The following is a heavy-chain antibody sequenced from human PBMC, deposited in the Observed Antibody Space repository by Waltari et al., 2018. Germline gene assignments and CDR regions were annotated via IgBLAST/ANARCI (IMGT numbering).Heavy chain of an antibody. Sequence: QVQLQQWGAGLLKPSETLSLTCAVYGGSFSGYYWSWIRQPPGKGLEWIGEINHSGSTNCNPSPKSRVTISVATSKNQFSLKLRSVTAADTAVYYCARGGVEIPTGFDPWGQGTLVTVSS. CDR2: INHSGST. CDR1: GGSFSGYY. V-gene: IGHV4-34*01. J-gene: IGHJ5*02. CDR3: ARGGVEIPTGFDP.